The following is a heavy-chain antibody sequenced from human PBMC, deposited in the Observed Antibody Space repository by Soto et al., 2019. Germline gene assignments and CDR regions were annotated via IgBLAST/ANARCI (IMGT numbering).Heavy chain of an antibody. V-gene: IGHV1-18*01. CDR1: GYTFTNYG. CDR3: SKTTVTASYYYLDV. J-gene: IGHJ6*03. D-gene: IGHD4-17*01. Sequence: QVQLVQSGAEVKQPGASVKVSCKASGYTFTNYGFTWVRQAPGQGLEWLGWISTYNGNTKYAQKVQGRLTMTTDTSTKTGKLGLTSPRSDDTGLYYCSKTTVTASYYYLDVWGKGSTVTVSS. CDR2: ISTYNGNT.